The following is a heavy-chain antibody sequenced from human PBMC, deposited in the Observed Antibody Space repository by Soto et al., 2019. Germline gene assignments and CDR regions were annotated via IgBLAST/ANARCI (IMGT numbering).Heavy chain of an antibody. J-gene: IGHJ5*02. CDR2: IDPSDSWT. V-gene: IGHV5-10-1*01. D-gene: IGHD1-26*01. CDR1: GYSFSNQS. Sequence: PGESPKISCNGSGYSFSNQSISWVRHMPVKRLQRMGRIDPSDSWTHYSPSFQGHVTISADKSISTVYLQWSSLMALDTAMYYCAGLGGVGAVKWFGPLGPGALVTV. CDR3: AGLGGVGAVKWFGP.